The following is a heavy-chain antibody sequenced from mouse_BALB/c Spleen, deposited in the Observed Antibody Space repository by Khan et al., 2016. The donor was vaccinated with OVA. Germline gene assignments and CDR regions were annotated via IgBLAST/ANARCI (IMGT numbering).Heavy chain of an antibody. CDR1: GFTFSSFG. CDR2: ISSGSAPI. D-gene: IGHD1-1*02. Sequence: EVELVESGGGLVQPGGSRKLSCAASGFTFSSFGMYWVRQAPEKGLEWVAYISSGSAPIYYVDTVKGRFTISLDKPTNTLFLQMTSLRSEYTARYYCSRDDYGPHYYSMDYWGQGTSVTVSS. CDR3: SRDDYGPHYYSMDY. J-gene: IGHJ4*01. V-gene: IGHV5-17*02.